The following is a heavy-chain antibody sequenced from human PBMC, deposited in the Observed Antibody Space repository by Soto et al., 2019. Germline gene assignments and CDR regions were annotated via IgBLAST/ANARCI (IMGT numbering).Heavy chain of an antibody. CDR3: AKEVPTNPLDS. D-gene: IGHD5-12*01. CDR2: TTDTDGDR. V-gene: IGHV3-23*01. CDR1: GITFRSRA. J-gene: IGHJ4*02. Sequence: GGSLRLSCVASGITFRSRAMSWVRQAPGEGLEWVSVTTDTDGDRKYADSVRGRFTISRDNSKSTLYLQMNSLRTEDTAVYYCAKEVPTNPLDSWGQGTLVTVSS.